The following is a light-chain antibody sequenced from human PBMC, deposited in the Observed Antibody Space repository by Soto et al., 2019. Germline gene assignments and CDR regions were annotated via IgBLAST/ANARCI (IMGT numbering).Light chain of an antibody. CDR3: QQANSFPIT. CDR1: QGISSW. V-gene: IGKV1-12*01. J-gene: IGKJ5*01. Sequence: DIQMTQSPSTLSASVGDRVTITCRASQGISSWLAWYQQTTGKAPKLLIYAASSLQSGVPSRFRGSGSGTDFTLPISRLQPEDFETYYCQQANSFPITFGQGTRLEIK. CDR2: AAS.